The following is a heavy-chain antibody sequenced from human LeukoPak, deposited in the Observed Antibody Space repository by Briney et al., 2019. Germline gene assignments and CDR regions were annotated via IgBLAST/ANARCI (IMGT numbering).Heavy chain of an antibody. CDR2: INHSGST. V-gene: IGHV4-34*01. D-gene: IGHD2-21*02. J-gene: IGHJ3*02. Sequence: SETLSLTCAVYGGSFSGYYWSWIRQPPGKGLEWIGEINHSGSTNYNPSLKSRVTISVDTSKNQFSLKLSSVTAEDTAVYYCASNIVVVTAHAFDIWGQGTMVTVSS. CDR3: ASNIVVVTAHAFDI. CDR1: GGSFSGYY.